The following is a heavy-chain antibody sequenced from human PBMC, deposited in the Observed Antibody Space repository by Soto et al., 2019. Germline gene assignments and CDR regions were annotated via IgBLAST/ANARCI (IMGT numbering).Heavy chain of an antibody. V-gene: IGHV3-30*03. D-gene: IGHD5-18*01. CDR2: ISYDGNNK. Sequence: QVQLVESGGGVVQPGRSLRLSCAASGFTFSTYGMHWVRQAPGKGLEWVAVISYDGNNKYYADSVKGRFTISRDNSKNTLYLQMNSLIAADTAIYYCATFPGYTYGNDYFSYGLDVWGQGTTVTVSS. CDR1: GFTFSTYG. CDR3: ATFPGYTYGNDYFSYGLDV. J-gene: IGHJ6*02.